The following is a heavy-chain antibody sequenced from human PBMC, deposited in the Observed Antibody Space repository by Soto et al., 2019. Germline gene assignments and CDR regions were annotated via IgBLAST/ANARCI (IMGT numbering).Heavy chain of an antibody. V-gene: IGHV1-69*02. J-gene: IGHJ5*02. CDR1: GGTFSSYT. Sequence: QVQLVQSGAEVKKPGSSVKVSCKASGGTFSSYTISWVRQAPGQGLEWMGRIIPILGIANYAQKFQGRVTITADKSTSTAYLELSSLRSEDTAVYYCARGEAMVRPPSQRASWFDPWGQGTLVTVSS. CDR3: ARGEAMVRPPSQRASWFDP. CDR2: IIPILGIA. D-gene: IGHD3-10*01.